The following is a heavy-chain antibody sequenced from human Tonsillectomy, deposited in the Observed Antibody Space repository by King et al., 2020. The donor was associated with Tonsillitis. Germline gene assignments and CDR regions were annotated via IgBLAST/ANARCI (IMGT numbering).Heavy chain of an antibody. CDR2: IRYDGSNE. V-gene: IGHV3-30*02. D-gene: IGHD6-6*01. CDR1: GFTFSTYG. Sequence: VQLVESGGGVVQPGGSLRLSCAASGFTFSTYGMHWVRQAPGKGLEWVAFIRYDGSNENYIDSVKGRFTISSDISKNTLYLQMNSLRAEDTAVFYCAKDWSPFSSSSGYHYGMDVWGQGTTVTVSS. J-gene: IGHJ6*02. CDR3: AKDWSPFSSSSGYHYGMDV.